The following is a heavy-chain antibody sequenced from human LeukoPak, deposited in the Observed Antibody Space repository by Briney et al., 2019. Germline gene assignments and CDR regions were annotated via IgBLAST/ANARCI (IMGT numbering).Heavy chain of an antibody. D-gene: IGHD6-13*01. CDR2: IYYSGST. Sequence: SETLSLTCTVSGGSISSYYWSWIRQPPGKGLEWIGYIYYSGSTNYNPSLKSRVTISVDTSKNQFSLKLTSVTAADTAVYYCARGTEAAAGSNWGQGALVTVYS. CDR3: ARGTEAAAGSN. J-gene: IGHJ4*02. CDR1: GGSISSYY. V-gene: IGHV4-59*01.